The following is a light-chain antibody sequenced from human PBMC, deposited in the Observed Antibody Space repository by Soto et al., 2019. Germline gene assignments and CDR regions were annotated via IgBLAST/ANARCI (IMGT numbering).Light chain of an antibody. V-gene: IGKV1-39*01. J-gene: IGKJ2*01. CDR3: QQSYSTPQNT. CDR1: QSIRYY. Sequence: DIQMTQSPSSLSASVVDRVTITCRESQSIRYYLNWYQQKPGKAPKLLIYAASSLQSGVPSRFSGSGSGTDFTLTISSLQPEDFATYYCQQSYSTPQNTFGQGTKLEIK. CDR2: AAS.